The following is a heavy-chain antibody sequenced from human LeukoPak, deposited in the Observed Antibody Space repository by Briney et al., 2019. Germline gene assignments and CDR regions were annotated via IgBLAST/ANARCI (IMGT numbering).Heavy chain of an antibody. D-gene: IGHD6-13*01. J-gene: IGHJ6*02. CDR3: ARDTSYSSSWVRSSTYGMDV. V-gene: IGHV4-31*11. CDR2: IYYSGST. Sequence: PSETLSLTCAVYGGSFSGYYWSWIRQHPGKGLEWIGYIYYSGSTYYNPSLKSRVTISVDTSKNQFSLKLSSVTAADTAVYYCARDTSYSSSWVRSSTYGMDVWGQGTTVTVSS. CDR1: GGSFSGYY.